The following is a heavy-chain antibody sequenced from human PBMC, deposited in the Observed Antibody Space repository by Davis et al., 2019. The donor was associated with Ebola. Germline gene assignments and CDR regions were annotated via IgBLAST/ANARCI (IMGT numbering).Heavy chain of an antibody. J-gene: IGHJ4*02. CDR1: GFTFSRYW. V-gene: IGHV3-74*01. CDR3: ARRTDSRGDY. D-gene: IGHD6-19*01. Sequence: PGGSLRLSCAASGFTFSRYWMHWVRQVPGKGLVWVSRINSEGTSTSYADSVKGRFTISRDNAKSTLYLQMNSLRAEDTGVYYCARRTDSRGDYWGQGTLVTVSS. CDR2: INSEGTST.